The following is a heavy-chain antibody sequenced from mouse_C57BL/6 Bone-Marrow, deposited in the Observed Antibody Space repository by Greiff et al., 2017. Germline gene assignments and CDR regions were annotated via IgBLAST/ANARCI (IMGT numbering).Heavy chain of an antibody. D-gene: IGHD1-1*01. CDR2: IWWDDDK. Sequence: QVTLKESGPGILQPSQTLSLTCSFSGFSLSTFGMGVGWIRQPSGKGLEWLAHIWWDDDKYYNPALKSRLTISKDTSKNQVFLKIANVDTADTAEYDSARRDPNYCGSSWFAYWGQGTLVTVSA. CDR3: ARRDPNYCGSSWFAY. CDR1: GFSLSTFGMG. J-gene: IGHJ3*01. V-gene: IGHV8-8*01.